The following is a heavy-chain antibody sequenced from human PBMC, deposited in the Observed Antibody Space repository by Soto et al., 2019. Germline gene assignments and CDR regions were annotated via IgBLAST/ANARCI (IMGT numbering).Heavy chain of an antibody. CDR3: AKGGGSGWSRGFDH. Sequence: PGGSLRLSCAASGFTFDDYAMHWVRQAPGKGLEWVSGINWNSDSIGYADSVKGRFTISRDNTKNSLYLQMNSLRVEDTALYYCAKGGGSGWSRGFDHWGQGTLVTVSS. CDR1: GFTFDDYA. CDR2: INWNSDSI. D-gene: IGHD6-19*01. J-gene: IGHJ4*02. V-gene: IGHV3-9*01.